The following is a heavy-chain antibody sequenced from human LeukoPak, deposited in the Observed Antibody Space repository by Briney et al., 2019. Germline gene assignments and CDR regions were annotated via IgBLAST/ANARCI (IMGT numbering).Heavy chain of an antibody. Sequence: SETLSLTCAVYGGSFSGYYWSWIRQPPGKGLEWIGEINHSGSTNYNPSLKSRVTISVDTSKNQFSLKLCSVTAADTAVYYCARSRVGAYFTHFDYWGQGTLVTVSS. CDR1: GGSFSGYY. D-gene: IGHD1-26*01. CDR3: ARSRVGAYFTHFDY. CDR2: INHSGST. V-gene: IGHV4-34*01. J-gene: IGHJ4*02.